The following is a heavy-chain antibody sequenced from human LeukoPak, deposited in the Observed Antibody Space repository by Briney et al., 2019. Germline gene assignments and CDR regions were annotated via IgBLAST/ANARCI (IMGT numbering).Heavy chain of an antibody. J-gene: IGHJ5*02. CDR3: AWTGGPQLWLT. CDR1: GFTFSDYY. V-gene: IGHV3-11*04. Sequence: GGSLRLSCAASGFTFSDYYMSWIRQAPGKGLEWVSYISSRGDTIYYTDSVKGRFTISRGNAKNSLYLQMNSLRAEDTAVYYCAWTGGPQLWLTWGQGTLVTVSS. CDR2: ISSRGDTI. D-gene: IGHD5-18*01.